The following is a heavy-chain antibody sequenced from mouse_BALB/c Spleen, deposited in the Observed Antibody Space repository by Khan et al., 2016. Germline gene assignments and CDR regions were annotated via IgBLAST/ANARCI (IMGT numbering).Heavy chain of an antibody. V-gene: IGHV4-1*02. CDR2: INPDSSTI. D-gene: IGHD1-1*01. CDR3: ARLDYYGCVDY. J-gene: IGHJ2*01. CDR1: GFDFSRYW. Sequence: EVKLLESGGGLVQPGGSLKLSCAASGFDFSRYWMSWVRQAPGKGLEWIGEINPDSSTINYSPSLKDKFIISRDNANNTLYLQMSKVRSEDTALYYCARLDYYGCVDYWGQGTTLTVSS.